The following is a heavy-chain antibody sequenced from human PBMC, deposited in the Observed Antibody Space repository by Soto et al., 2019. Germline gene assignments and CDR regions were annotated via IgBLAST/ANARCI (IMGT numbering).Heavy chain of an antibody. CDR1: GFTVSSNY. J-gene: IGHJ4*02. CDR2: IYSGGST. V-gene: IGHV3-66*01. D-gene: IGHD3-9*01. Sequence: GGSLRLSCAASGFTVSSNYMSWVRQAPGKGLEWLSVIYSGGSTYYADSVKGRFTISRDNSKNTLYLQMNSLRAEDTAVYYCARDSSPYYDILTGPVFDYWGQGTLVTVSS. CDR3: ARDSSPYYDILTGPVFDY.